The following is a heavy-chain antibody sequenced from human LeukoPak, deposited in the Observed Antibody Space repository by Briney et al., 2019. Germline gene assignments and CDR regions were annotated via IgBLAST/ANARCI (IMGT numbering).Heavy chain of an antibody. J-gene: IGHJ5*02. Sequence: PSETLSLTCTVSGGSISSGNYYWSWIRQPPGKALEWMGSIYYSGSTYYNPSLKSRVTISVDTSKNQFSLKLSSVTAADTAVYYCARVYCSGGSCWDFDPWGQGTLVTVSS. D-gene: IGHD2-15*01. CDR1: GGSISSGNYY. CDR3: ARVYCSGGSCWDFDP. V-gene: IGHV4-30-4*08. CDR2: IYYSGST.